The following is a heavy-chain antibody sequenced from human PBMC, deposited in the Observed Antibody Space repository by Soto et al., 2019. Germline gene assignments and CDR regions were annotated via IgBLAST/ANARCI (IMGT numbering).Heavy chain of an antibody. D-gene: IGHD5-18*01. V-gene: IGHV3-23*01. CDR1: GFTVSSYA. CDR3: EKDPVDTAMVTIMDY. Sequence: LRLSCAASGFTVSSYAMSWVRHAPWKGMEWVSAISGSGGSTYYADSVKGRFTISRDNSKNTLYLQMNRLRAEDTAVYYCEKDPVDTAMVTIMDYGGQGTMVTVSS. J-gene: IGHJ4*02. CDR2: ISGSGGST.